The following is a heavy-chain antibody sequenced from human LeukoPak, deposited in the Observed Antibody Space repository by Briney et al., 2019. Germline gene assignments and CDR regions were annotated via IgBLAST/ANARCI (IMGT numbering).Heavy chain of an antibody. Sequence: SVKVSCKASGGTFSSYAISWVRQAPGQGLEWMGGIIPIFGTANYAQKFQGRVTITADESTSAAYMELSSLRSEDTAVYYCARDSTMVRGVHDYWGQGTLVTVSS. CDR3: ARDSTMVRGVHDY. V-gene: IGHV1-69*01. CDR1: GGTFSSYA. J-gene: IGHJ4*02. D-gene: IGHD3-10*01. CDR2: IIPIFGTA.